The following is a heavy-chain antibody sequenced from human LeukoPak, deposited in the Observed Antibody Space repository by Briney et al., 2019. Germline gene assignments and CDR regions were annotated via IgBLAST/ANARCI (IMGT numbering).Heavy chain of an antibody. D-gene: IGHD2-15*01. Sequence: PSETLSLTCAVYGGSFSGYYWSWIRQPPGKGLEWIGEINHSGSTNYNPSLKSRVTISVDTSKNQFSLKLSSVTAADTAVYYCARRIVVVVAARYNWFDPWGQGTLVTVSS. CDR3: ARRIVVVVAARYNWFDP. J-gene: IGHJ5*02. V-gene: IGHV4-34*01. CDR1: GGSFSGYY. CDR2: INHSGST.